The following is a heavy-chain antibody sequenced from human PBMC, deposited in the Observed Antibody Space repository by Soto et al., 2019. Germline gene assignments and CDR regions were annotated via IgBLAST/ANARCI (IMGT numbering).Heavy chain of an antibody. V-gene: IGHV4-34*01. D-gene: IGHD5-12*01. Sequence: PSETLSLTCAVYGGSFSGYYWSWIRQPPGKGLEWIGEINHSGSTNYNPSLKSRVTISVDTSKNQFSLKLSSVTAADTAVYYCARDKWRWLPWGFDYWGQGTLVTVSS. CDR1: GGSFSGYY. CDR3: ARDKWRWLPWGFDY. J-gene: IGHJ4*02. CDR2: INHSGST.